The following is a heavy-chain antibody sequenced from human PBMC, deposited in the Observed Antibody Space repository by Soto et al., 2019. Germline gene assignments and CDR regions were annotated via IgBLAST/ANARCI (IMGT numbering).Heavy chain of an antibody. CDR1: GFTFRSYG. J-gene: IGHJ4*02. CDR3: TKDLGGFSGYDKGLFDY. CDR2: ISYDGSNE. Sequence: VQLVESGGGVVQPGRSLRLSCAASGFTFRSYGMQWVRQAPGKGLEWAAVISYDGSNEYYADSVKGRFTISRDNSKNTLVLQMTSLRVEDTAVYYCTKDLGGFSGYDKGLFDYWGQGTLVTVSS. V-gene: IGHV3-30*18. D-gene: IGHD5-12*01.